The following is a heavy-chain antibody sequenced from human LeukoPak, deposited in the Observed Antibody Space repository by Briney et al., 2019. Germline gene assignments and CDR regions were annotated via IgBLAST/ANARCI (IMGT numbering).Heavy chain of an antibody. CDR1: GGSISSYY. J-gene: IGHJ3*02. Sequence: SETLSLTCTVSGGSISSYYWSWIRQPPGKGLEWIGYTYYSGSTNYNPSLKSRVTISVDTSKNQFSLKLSSVTAADTAVYYCARETYYYDSSGRSDAFDIWGQGTMVAVSS. CDR2: TYYSGST. D-gene: IGHD3-22*01. CDR3: ARETYYYDSSGRSDAFDI. V-gene: IGHV4-59*01.